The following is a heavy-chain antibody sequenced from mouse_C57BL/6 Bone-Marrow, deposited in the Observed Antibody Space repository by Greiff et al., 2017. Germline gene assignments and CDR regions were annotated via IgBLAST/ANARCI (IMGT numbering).Heavy chain of an antibody. Sequence: QVQLQQSGAELVRPGASVTLSCKASGYTFTDYEMHWVKQTPVHGLEWIGAIDPETGGTAYNQKFKGKAILTADKSSSTAYMELRSLTSEDSAVYYCTNSNYVNYAMDYWGQGTSVTVSS. V-gene: IGHV1-15*01. CDR2: IDPETGGT. D-gene: IGHD2-5*01. J-gene: IGHJ4*01. CDR3: TNSNYVNYAMDY. CDR1: GYTFTDYE.